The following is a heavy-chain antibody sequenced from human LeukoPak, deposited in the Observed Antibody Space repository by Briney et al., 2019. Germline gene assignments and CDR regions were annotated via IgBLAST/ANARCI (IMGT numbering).Heavy chain of an antibody. V-gene: IGHV1-69*01. CDR2: IIPIFGTA. CDR1: GGTFSSYA. CDR3: ARGEKGWLQLTAFDI. D-gene: IGHD5-24*01. J-gene: IGHJ3*02. Sequence: SVKVSCKASGGTFSSYAISWVRQAPGQGLEWMGGIIPIFGTANYAQKFQGRVTITADESTSTAYMELGSLRSEDTAVYYLARGEKGWLQLTAFDIWGQRTMVTVSS.